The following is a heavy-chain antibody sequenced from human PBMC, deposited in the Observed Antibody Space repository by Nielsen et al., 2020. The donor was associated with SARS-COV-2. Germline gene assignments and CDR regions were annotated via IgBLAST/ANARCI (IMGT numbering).Heavy chain of an antibody. J-gene: IGHJ4*02. Sequence: EGSLRLSCVVSGFTFSNAWMSWVRQAPGKGLEWVGRIKSRPDGGTTDFPAPVKDKFTISRDDSKNTLYLQMNSLKTEDTAFYYCTTGPAPRGFGYWGQGTLVTVSS. CDR2: IKSRPDGGTT. CDR1: GFTFSNAW. CDR3: TTGPAPRGFGY. V-gene: IGHV3-15*01. D-gene: IGHD3-10*01.